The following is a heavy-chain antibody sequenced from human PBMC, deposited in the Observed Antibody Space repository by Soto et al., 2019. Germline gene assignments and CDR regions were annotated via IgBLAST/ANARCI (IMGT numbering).Heavy chain of an antibody. CDR3: ASLRYSPGY. CDR1: GFTFSSYS. Sequence: EVQLVESGGGLVQPGGSLRLSCAASGFTFSSYSMNWVRQAPGKGLEWVSYISSSSSTIYYADSGKGRFTISRDNAKNSLYLQMNSLRAEDTAVYYCASLRYSPGYWGQGTLVTVSS. D-gene: IGHD3-9*01. J-gene: IGHJ4*02. V-gene: IGHV3-48*04. CDR2: ISSSSSTI.